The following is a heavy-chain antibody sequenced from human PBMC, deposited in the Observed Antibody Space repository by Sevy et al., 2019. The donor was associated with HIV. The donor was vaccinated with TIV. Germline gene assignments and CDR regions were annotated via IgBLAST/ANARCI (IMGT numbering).Heavy chain of an antibody. CDR2: ISSSGSTI. CDR3: AKRGGHYDLGMDV. CDR1: GFTFSSFE. V-gene: IGHV3-48*03. Sequence: GGSLRLSCAASGFTFSSFEMTWVCQAPGKGLEWVSYISSSGSTIYYTNSVKGRFTISRDNAKNSLYLQMNSLRAEDTAVYYCAKRGGHYDLGMDVWGQGTTVTVSS. J-gene: IGHJ6*02. D-gene: IGHD3-3*01.